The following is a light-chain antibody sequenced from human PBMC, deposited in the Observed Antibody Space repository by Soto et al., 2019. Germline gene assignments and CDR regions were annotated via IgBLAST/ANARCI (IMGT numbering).Light chain of an antibody. CDR3: QQANRVPLS. V-gene: IGKV1-12*01. Sequence: DIQMTQSPSSVSASVGDRVTITWRASQGISTNLAWYQQKPGKAPKLLIYAASSLQTGVPPRFSGSGSGTDFTLTISSLQPEDFAIYYCQQANRVPLSCGQGTRLENK. CDR1: QGISTN. CDR2: AAS. J-gene: IGKJ5*01.